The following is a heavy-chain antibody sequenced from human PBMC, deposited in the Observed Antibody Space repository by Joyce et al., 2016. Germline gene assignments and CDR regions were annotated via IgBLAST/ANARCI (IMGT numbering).Heavy chain of an antibody. V-gene: IGHV3-30-3*01. CDR3: ARGDPLSRGDAFDI. CDR2: ISDDGTNI. J-gene: IGHJ3*02. D-gene: IGHD2-21*02. CDR1: GFDFSTYA. Sequence: QVQLVESRGGMVQPGRSLRLSCAAAGFDFSTYALHWVRQAPGKGLEWVAVISDDGTNIYYAPYGKGRFTISRDNSKDTLYLQMNALRGDDTSVYFCARGDPLSRGDAFDIWGQGTMVTVSS.